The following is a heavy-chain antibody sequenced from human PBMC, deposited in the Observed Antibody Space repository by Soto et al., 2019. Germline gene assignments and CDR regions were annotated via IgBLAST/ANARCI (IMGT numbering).Heavy chain of an antibody. D-gene: IGHD4-17*01. Sequence: QLQLQESGPGLVKPSETLSLTCSVSGDSISTSNYYWGWIRQPPGKGLEWIGHLFYSGGTYYNPSLKIRVSISVDTSKNEFSLKLTSITAADTAIYFCARRGGGDYLFDSWGQGILVTVSS. CDR1: GDSISTSNYY. J-gene: IGHJ4*02. CDR3: ARRGGGDYLFDS. V-gene: IGHV4-39*07. CDR2: LFYSGGT.